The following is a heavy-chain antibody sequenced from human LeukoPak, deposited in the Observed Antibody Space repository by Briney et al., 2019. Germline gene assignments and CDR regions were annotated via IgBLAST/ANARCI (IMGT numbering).Heavy chain of an antibody. V-gene: IGHV3-74*03. D-gene: IGHD1-14*01. Sequence: GGSQRLSCAGSGFTFGNYWMDWVRQAPGKGLVWVSRINSGGSTTTYADSVKGRFTISRDNAKNTLYLEMHSLRVEDTAVYYCARINRAADVWGQGTMVTVSS. CDR2: INSGGSTT. CDR3: ARINRAADV. J-gene: IGHJ3*01. CDR1: GFTFGNYW.